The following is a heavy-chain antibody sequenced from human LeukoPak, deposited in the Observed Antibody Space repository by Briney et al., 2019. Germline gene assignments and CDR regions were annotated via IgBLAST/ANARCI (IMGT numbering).Heavy chain of an antibody. CDR3: ARDGTQIFDY. V-gene: IGHV4-39*07. CDR1: GGSISSSSSY. D-gene: IGHD1-26*01. Sequence: SETLSLTCTVSGGSISSSSSYWGWIRQPPGKGLEWIASINYSGSTYYNPSLKSRVTISVDTSKNQFSLKLSSVTAADTAVYYCARDGTQIFDYWGQGTLVTVSS. CDR2: INYSGST. J-gene: IGHJ4*02.